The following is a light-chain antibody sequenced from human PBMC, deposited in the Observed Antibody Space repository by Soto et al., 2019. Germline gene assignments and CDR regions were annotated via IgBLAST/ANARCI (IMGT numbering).Light chain of an antibody. CDR1: QSLVYSDGNAY. Sequence: DVVMTQSPLSLPVTLGQSATISCRASQSLVYSDGNAYLSWFHQRPGQSPRRLIYQGSNRASGVPDRFTGRRSGTDFTLQISRVEADDVGIYYCMQGTHWPRTFGQGTRLEI. V-gene: IGKV2-30*01. CDR2: QGS. CDR3: MQGTHWPRT. J-gene: IGKJ2*01.